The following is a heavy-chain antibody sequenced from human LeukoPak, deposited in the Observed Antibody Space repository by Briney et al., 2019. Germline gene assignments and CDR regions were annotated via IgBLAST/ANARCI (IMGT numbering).Heavy chain of an antibody. CDR3: ARQAAGGSYFYYDY. CDR2: IYHSGST. D-gene: IGHD1-26*01. CDR1: GYSISSGYY. J-gene: IGHJ4*02. Sequence: SETLSLTCAVSGYSISSGYYWGWIRQPPGKGLEWIGSIYHSGSTYYNPSLKGRVTISVDTSKNQFSLKLSSVTAADTAVYYCARQAAGGSYFYYDYWGQGTLVTVSS. V-gene: IGHV4-38-2*01.